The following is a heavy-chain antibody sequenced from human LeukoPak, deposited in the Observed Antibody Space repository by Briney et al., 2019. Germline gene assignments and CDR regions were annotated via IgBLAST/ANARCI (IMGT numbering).Heavy chain of an antibody. Sequence: SETLSLTCTVSGGSISSNSYYWGWIRQPAGKGLEWIGRIYTSGSTNYNPSLKSRVTISVDTSKNQFSLKLSSVTAADTAVYYCARGQRPRYCSSTSCPVPPNWFDPWGQGTLVTVSS. V-gene: IGHV4-61*02. CDR1: GGSISSNSYY. CDR3: ARGQRPRYCSSTSCPVPPNWFDP. CDR2: IYTSGST. J-gene: IGHJ5*02. D-gene: IGHD2-2*01.